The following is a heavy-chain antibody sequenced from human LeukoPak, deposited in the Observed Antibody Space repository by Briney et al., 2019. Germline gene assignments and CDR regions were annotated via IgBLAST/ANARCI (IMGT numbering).Heavy chain of an antibody. CDR3: ARCLGVLRYFDDLAAETAPYYFDY. V-gene: IGHV3-7*03. J-gene: IGHJ4*02. CDR1: GFSFTTYW. D-gene: IGHD3-9*01. CDR2: INQDESSQ. Sequence: GGSLRLSCAASGFSFTTYWMGWVRQAPGKGLEWVANINQDESSQYYVDAVKGRFTISRDNAKTSLDLQMNSLRAEDTALYYCARCLGVLRYFDDLAAETAPYYFDYWGQGSLVTVSS.